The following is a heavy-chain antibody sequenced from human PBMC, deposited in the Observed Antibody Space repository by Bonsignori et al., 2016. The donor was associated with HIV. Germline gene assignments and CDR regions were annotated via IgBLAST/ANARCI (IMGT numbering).Heavy chain of an antibody. V-gene: IGHV3-23*01. J-gene: IGHJ4*02. Sequence: VRQAPGKGLEWVSAISGSGGSTYYADSVKGRFTISRDNSKNTLYLQMNSLRAEDTAVYYCAKDRDSSGPHGLFDYWGQGTLVTVSS. CDR2: ISGSGGST. CDR3: AKDRDSSGPHGLFDY. D-gene: IGHD3-22*01.